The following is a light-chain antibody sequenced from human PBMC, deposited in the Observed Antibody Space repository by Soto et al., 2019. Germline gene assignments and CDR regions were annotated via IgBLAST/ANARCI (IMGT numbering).Light chain of an antibody. Sequence: SYELTQPPSVSVSPGQTARITCSGAALPKQYAYWYQQKPGQAPVLVIYKDSERPSGIPERFSGSSSETTVTLTISGVQAEDEADYYCQSADSSGTYVVFGGGTQLTVL. V-gene: IGLV3-25*03. J-gene: IGLJ2*01. CDR3: QSADSSGTYVV. CDR1: ALPKQY. CDR2: KDS.